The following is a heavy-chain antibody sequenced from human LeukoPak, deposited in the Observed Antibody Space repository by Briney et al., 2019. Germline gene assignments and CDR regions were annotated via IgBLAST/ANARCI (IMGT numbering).Heavy chain of an antibody. D-gene: IGHD5-18*01. J-gene: IGHJ3*02. CDR1: GFTFSSYG. Sequence: SGGTLRLSCAASGFTFSSYGMHWVRQAPGKGLEWVAVITYTGHNKYSADSVKGRFTISRDNSKYTLYLQMNSLRDEDTAIYYCAKYPGVAVYSYGYGAFDIWGQGTMVTVSS. CDR2: ITYTGHNK. V-gene: IGHV3-30*18. CDR3: AKYPGVAVYSYGYGAFDI.